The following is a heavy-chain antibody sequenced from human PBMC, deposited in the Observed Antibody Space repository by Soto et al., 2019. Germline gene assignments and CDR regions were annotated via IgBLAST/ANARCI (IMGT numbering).Heavy chain of an antibody. CDR1: GYTFTSYA. Sequence: QVQLVQSGAEVKKPGDSVKVTCKASGYTFTSYALHWVRQAPGQRLEWMGWINTGNGNTKYSQKFQGRVTITRDTSANTAYMELSSLTSEDTAVYYCARIETRRVVTRPNWLDPWGQGTLVTVSS. CDR2: INTGNGNT. J-gene: IGHJ5*02. V-gene: IGHV1-3*04. D-gene: IGHD2-21*02. CDR3: ARIETRRVVTRPNWLDP.